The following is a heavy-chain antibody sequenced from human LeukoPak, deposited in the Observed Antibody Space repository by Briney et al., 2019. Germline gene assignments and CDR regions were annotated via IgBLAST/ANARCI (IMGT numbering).Heavy chain of an antibody. CDR3: ARTLGYCSSTSCYGGYFDY. CDR1: GFTVSSNY. D-gene: IGHD2-2*01. CDR2: IYSGGST. Sequence: GGSLRLSCAASGFTVSSNYMSWVRQAPGKGLEWVSVIYSGGSTYYADSVKGRFTISRDNSKSTLYLQMNSLRAEDTAVYYCARTLGYCSSTSCYGGYFDYWGQGTLVTVSS. J-gene: IGHJ4*02. V-gene: IGHV3-53*01.